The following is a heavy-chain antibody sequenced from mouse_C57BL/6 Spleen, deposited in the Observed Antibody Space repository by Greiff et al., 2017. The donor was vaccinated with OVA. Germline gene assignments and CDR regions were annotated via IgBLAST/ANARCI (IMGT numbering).Heavy chain of an antibody. CDR2: ISSGGSYT. D-gene: IGHD2-5*01. CDR1: GFTFSSYG. V-gene: IGHV5-6*02. J-gene: IGHJ2*01. CDR3: ARRSYYSNLFDY. Sequence: EVKLEESGGDLVKPGGSLKLSCAASGFTFSSYGMSWVRQTPDKRLEWVATISSGGSYTYYPDSVKGRFTISRDNAKNTLYLQMSSLKSEDTAMYYCARRSYYSNLFDYWGQGTTLTVSS.